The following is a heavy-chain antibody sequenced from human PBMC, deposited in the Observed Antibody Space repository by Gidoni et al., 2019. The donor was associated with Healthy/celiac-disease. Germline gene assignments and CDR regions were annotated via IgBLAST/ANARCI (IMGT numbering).Heavy chain of an antibody. D-gene: IGHD3-22*01. CDR2: IYYSGRT. J-gene: IGHJ4*02. Sequence: QLQLQESGPGLVKPSETLSLTCTVSGGSISSSSYYLGWIRQPPGKGLECIGSIYYSGRTYYNPSLKSRVTISVDTSKNQFSLKLSSVTAADTAVYYCARHQINYYDSSGYYPYYFDYWGQGTLVTVSS. CDR3: ARHQINYYDSSGYYPYYFDY. V-gene: IGHV4-39*07. CDR1: GGSISSSSYY.